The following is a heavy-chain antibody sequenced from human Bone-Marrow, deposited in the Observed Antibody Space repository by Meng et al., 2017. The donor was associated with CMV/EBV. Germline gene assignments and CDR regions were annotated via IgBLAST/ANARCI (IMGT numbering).Heavy chain of an antibody. CDR3: ARELLVDSGWNYFDY. CDR2: TYYRSKWYN. J-gene: IGHJ4*02. V-gene: IGHV6-1*01. Sequence: SETLSLTCAISGDGVSSNSAAWNWIRQSPSRGLEWLGRTYYRSKWYNDYAVSVKSRITINPDTSKNQFSLQLNSVTPEDTAVYYCARELLVDSGWNYFDYWGQATLVTVSS. D-gene: IGHD6-19*01. CDR1: GDGVSSNSAA.